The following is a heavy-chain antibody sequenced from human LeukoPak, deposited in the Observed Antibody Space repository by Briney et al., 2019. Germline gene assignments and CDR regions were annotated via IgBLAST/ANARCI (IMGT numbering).Heavy chain of an antibody. Sequence: ASVKVSCKASGYTFTGYYMHWVRQAPGQGLEWMGWINPNSGGTNYAQKFQGRVTMTRDTSTSTVYMELSSLRSEDTAVYYCAREVSGSYFYWGQGTLVTVSS. J-gene: IGHJ4*02. CDR1: GYTFTGYY. CDR3: AREVSGSYFY. V-gene: IGHV1-2*02. D-gene: IGHD1-26*01. CDR2: INPNSGGT.